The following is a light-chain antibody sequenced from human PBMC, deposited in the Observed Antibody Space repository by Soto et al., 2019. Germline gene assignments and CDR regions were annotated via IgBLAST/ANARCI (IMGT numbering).Light chain of an antibody. J-gene: IGLJ1*01. CDR1: ISDVGRFDV. V-gene: IGLV2-23*01. CDR2: EGS. CDR3: CAYVNSRSYV. Sequence: QCVLPQPACLSESLGDSITISCTGTISDVGRFDVVSWYQQHPGQVPKLIIYEGSRRPSGVSSRFSGSKSGNTASLTISGLQAEDEADYYWCAYVNSRSYVFGSGTKVTV.